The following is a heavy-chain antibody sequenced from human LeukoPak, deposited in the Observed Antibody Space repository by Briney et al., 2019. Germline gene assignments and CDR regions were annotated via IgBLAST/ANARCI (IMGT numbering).Heavy chain of an antibody. D-gene: IGHD6-13*01. Sequence: ASVKVSCKASGYTFTGYYMYWVRQAPGQGLEWMGWINPNSGGTNYAQKFQGRVTMTRDTSISTAYMELSRLRSDDTAVYYCATTYSSSFWYFQHWGQGTLVTVSS. J-gene: IGHJ1*01. CDR1: GYTFTGYY. CDR2: INPNSGGT. V-gene: IGHV1-2*02. CDR3: ATTYSSSFWYFQH.